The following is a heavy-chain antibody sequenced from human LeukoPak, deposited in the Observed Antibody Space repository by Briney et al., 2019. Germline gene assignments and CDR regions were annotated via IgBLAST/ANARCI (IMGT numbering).Heavy chain of an antibody. J-gene: IGHJ3*02. CDR3: ARTGYSSGWYKGVAFDI. V-gene: IGHV4-39*07. Sequence: SETLSLTCTVSGDSIYNSDYYWGWIRQPPGKGLEWIGSIFYGGSTYYNPSLKSRVTISVDTSKNQFSLKLSSVTAADTAVYYCARTGYSSGWYKGVAFDIWGQGTMVTVSS. CDR1: GDSIYNSDYY. CDR2: IFYGGST. D-gene: IGHD6-19*01.